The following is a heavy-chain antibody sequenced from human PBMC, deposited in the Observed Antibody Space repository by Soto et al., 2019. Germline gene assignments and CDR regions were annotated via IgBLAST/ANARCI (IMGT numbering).Heavy chain of an antibody. J-gene: IGHJ3*02. CDR3: ARKGRGLAVDI. V-gene: IGHV1-18*01. CDR1: GYTFTGSG. Sequence: QVQLVQSGGEVKKPGASVKVSCKASGYTFTGSGITWVRQAPGQGLEWMGCISAYNGDTNYAQKLQGRVTMTTDTYKSTAYMELESLRSDDTAVYYCARKGRGLAVDIWGQGTMVTVSS. CDR2: ISAYNGDT.